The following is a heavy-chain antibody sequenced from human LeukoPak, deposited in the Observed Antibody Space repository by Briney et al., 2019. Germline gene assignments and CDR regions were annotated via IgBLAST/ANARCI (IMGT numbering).Heavy chain of an antibody. CDR3: ARDGGYSSGWYFYYFDY. CDR2: ISAYNGNT. J-gene: IGHJ4*02. D-gene: IGHD6-19*01. CDR1: GGTFSSYA. V-gene: IGHV1-18*01. Sequence: GSSVKVSCKASGGTFSSYAISWVRQAPGQGLEWMGWISAYNGNTNYAQKLQGRVTMTTDTSTSTAYMELRSLRSDDTAVYYCARDGGYSSGWYFYYFDYWGQGTLVTVSS.